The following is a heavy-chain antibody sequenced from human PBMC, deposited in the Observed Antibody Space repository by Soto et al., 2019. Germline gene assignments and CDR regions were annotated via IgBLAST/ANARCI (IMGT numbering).Heavy chain of an antibody. CDR2: ISSSSSYI. J-gene: IGHJ4*02. V-gene: IGHV3-21*01. CDR1: GFTFSSYS. D-gene: IGHD3-22*01. CDR3: ARDYYDSSGYYSSFDY. Sequence: EVQLVESGGGLVKPGGSLRLSCEASGFTFSSYSMNWVRQAPGKGLEWVSSISSSSSYIYYADSVKGRFTISRDNAKNSLYLQMNSLRAEDTAVYYCARDYYDSSGYYSSFDYWGQGTLVTVSS.